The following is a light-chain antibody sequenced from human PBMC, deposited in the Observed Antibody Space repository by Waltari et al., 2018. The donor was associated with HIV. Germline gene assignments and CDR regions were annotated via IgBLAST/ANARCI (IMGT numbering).Light chain of an antibody. CDR1: IIRSKS. Sequence: SYVLTQPPSVSVAPGKTAGIACGGNIIRSKSVHWYQQKPGQAPALIIYYDSDRPPGGPERFSGSNSENTATLTISRVEAGDEADYYCQVWDSDRAWVFGGGTKLTVL. V-gene: IGLV3-21*04. CDR3: QVWDSDRAWV. J-gene: IGLJ3*02. CDR2: YDS.